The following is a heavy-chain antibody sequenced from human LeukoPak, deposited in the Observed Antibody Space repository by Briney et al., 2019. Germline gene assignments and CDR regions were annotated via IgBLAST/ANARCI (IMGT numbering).Heavy chain of an antibody. D-gene: IGHD2-15*01. CDR2: IYHSGTA. V-gene: IGHV4-59*01. CDR1: GGSITSYY. Sequence: SETLSLTCTVSGGSITSYYWSWIRQPPGKGLEWIGYIYHSGTANYNPSLKSRVTISVDTSKNQFSLRLSSVTAADTAVYYCAQKAPYSPGYSQQWGQGTLVTVSS. J-gene: IGHJ1*01. CDR3: AQKAPYSPGYSQQ.